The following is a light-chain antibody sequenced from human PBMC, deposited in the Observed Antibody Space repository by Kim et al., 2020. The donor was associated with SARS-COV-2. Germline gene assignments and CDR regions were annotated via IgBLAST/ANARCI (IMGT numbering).Light chain of an antibody. CDR1: QSVDNL. J-gene: IGKJ2*01. CDR2: KVT. Sequence: DIQMTKSPSTLSASVGDRVTITCRASQSVDNLLAWYQQKPGKGPKLLIYKVTILESGVPSRFSGSGSGTEFTLTITNLQPDDFATYYCQQYTSFSSTFGQGTKLEI. V-gene: IGKV1-5*03. CDR3: QQYTSFSST.